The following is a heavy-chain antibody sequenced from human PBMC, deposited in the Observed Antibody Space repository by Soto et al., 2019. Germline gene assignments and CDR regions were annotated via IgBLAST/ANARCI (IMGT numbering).Heavy chain of an antibody. D-gene: IGHD6-19*01. CDR2: ISSSSSTI. CDR1: GFTFSSYS. CDR3: ARTSSGWYGPHDY. J-gene: IGHJ4*02. Sequence: GGSLRLSCAASGFTFSSYSMNWVRQAPGRGLEWVSYISSSSSTIYYADSVKGRFTISRDNAKNSLYLQMNSLRDEDTAVYYCARTSSGWYGPHDYWGQGTLVTVSS. V-gene: IGHV3-48*02.